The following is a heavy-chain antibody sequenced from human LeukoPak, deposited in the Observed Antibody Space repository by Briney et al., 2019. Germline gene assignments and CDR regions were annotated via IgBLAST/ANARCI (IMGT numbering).Heavy chain of an antibody. V-gene: IGHV3-15*01. CDR3: TATMVRGVNSFYYFDY. CDR1: GFTFSNAW. J-gene: IGHJ4*02. D-gene: IGHD3-10*01. CDR2: IKRKTDGGTT. Sequence: AGGSLRLSCAASGFTFSNAWMSWVRQAPGKGLEWVGRIKRKTDGGTTDYAAPVKGRFTISRDDSKNTLYLQMNSLKTEDTAVYYCTATMVRGVNSFYYFDYWGQGTLVTVSS.